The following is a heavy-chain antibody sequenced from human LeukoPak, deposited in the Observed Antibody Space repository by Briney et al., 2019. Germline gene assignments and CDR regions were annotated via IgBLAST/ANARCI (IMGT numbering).Heavy chain of an antibody. J-gene: IGHJ3*02. Sequence: SVKVSCKASGGTFSNYAISWVRQAPGQGLEWMGGIIPIFGTANYAQKFQGRVTITTDESTSTAYMELSSLRSEDTAVYYCARKERGYYDSSGPDEAFDIWGQGTMVTVSS. V-gene: IGHV1-69*05. CDR2: IIPIFGTA. CDR1: GGTFSNYA. CDR3: ARKERGYYDSSGPDEAFDI. D-gene: IGHD3-22*01.